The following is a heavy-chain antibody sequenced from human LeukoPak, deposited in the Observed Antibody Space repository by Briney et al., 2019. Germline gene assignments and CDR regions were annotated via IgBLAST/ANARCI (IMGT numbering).Heavy chain of an antibody. Sequence: PGTSLRLSCAASGFTFSYYGMHWVRQAPGKGLEWVANIKQDGSEKYYVDSVKGRFTISRDNAKNSLYLQMNSLRAEDTAVYYCARDHVYFDYWGQGTLVTVSS. V-gene: IGHV3-7*01. CDR3: ARDHVYFDY. CDR1: GFTFSYYG. J-gene: IGHJ4*02. CDR2: IKQDGSEK.